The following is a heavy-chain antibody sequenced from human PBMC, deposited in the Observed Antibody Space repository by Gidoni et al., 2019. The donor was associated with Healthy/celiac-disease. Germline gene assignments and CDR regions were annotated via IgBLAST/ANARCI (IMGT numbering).Heavy chain of an antibody. Sequence: IGSIYYSGSTYYNPSLKSRVTISVDTSKNQFSLKLSSVTAADTAVYYCASCPGYNTGPFDYWGQGTLVTVSS. J-gene: IGHJ4*02. V-gene: IGHV4-39*01. CDR3: ASCPGYNTGPFDY. CDR2: IYYSGST. D-gene: IGHD5-12*01.